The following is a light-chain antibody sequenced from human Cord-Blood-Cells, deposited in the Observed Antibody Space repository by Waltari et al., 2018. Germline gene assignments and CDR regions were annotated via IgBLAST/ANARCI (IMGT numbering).Light chain of an antibody. Sequence: DIVMTQSPDSLAVSLCERATIHCKSSQRVLYSSNNKTYLAWYQQKPGQPPKLLIYWASTRESGVPDRFSGSGSGTDFTHTISSLQAEDVAVYYCQQYDSTPLTFGGGTKVEIK. CDR2: WAS. CDR1: QRVLYSSNNKTY. J-gene: IGKJ4*01. CDR3: QQYDSTPLT. V-gene: IGKV4-1*01.